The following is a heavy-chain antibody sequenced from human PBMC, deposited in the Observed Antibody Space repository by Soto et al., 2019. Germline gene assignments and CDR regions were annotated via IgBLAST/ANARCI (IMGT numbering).Heavy chain of an antibody. CDR1: GFTFSSYG. CDR2: IWYDGSNK. CDR3: AREYYVPLLYYYDSSGYPQGYYYGMDV. V-gene: IGHV3-33*01. Sequence: GGSLRLSCAASGFTFSSYGMHWVRQAPGKGLEWVAVIWYDGSNKYYADSVKGRFTISRDNSKNTLYLQMNSLRAEDTAVYYCAREYYVPLLYYYDSSGYPQGYYYGMDVWGQGTTVTVSS. D-gene: IGHD3-22*01. J-gene: IGHJ6*02.